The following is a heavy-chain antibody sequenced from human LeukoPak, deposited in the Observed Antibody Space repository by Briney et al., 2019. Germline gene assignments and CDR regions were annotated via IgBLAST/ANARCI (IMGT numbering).Heavy chain of an antibody. D-gene: IGHD1-26*01. Sequence: PGGSLRLSCATSGFTLTSYTMHWVRQAPGKGLEWVSAISGSGGSTYYADSVKGRFTISRDNSKNTLYLQMNSLRAEDTAVYYCAKGPYSGSYFHWGQGTLVTVSS. CDR2: ISGSGGST. CDR3: AKGPYSGSYFH. CDR1: GFTLTSYT. V-gene: IGHV3-23*01. J-gene: IGHJ4*02.